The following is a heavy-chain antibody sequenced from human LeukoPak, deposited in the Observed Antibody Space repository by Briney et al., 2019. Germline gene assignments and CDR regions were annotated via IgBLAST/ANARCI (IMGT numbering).Heavy chain of an antibody. J-gene: IGHJ6*02. CDR2: MNPKRGNT. CDR3: ARGALPADCSSTSCYTGYYYYYGMDV. Sequence: AAVRVSCKASGYTFTIYDINWVRQAPGEGVEWMGWMNPKRGNTGYAQKLQGRVTMTRNTSISTAYMELSSLRSEDTAVYYCARGALPADCSSTSCYTGYYYYYGMDVWGQGTTVTVSS. V-gene: IGHV1-8*01. CDR1: GYTFTIYD. D-gene: IGHD2-2*02.